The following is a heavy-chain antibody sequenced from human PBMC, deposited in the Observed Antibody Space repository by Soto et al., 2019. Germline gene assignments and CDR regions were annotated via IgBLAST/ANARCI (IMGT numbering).Heavy chain of an antibody. D-gene: IGHD6-13*01. Sequence: SETLSLTCTVSGGSISSGGYYWSWIRQHPGKGLEWIGYIYYSGSTYYNPSLKSRVTISVDTSKNQFPLKLSSVTAADTAVYYCARDAGIAAAGTDYYYYGMDVWGQGTTVTVSS. J-gene: IGHJ6*02. V-gene: IGHV4-31*03. CDR1: GGSISSGGYY. CDR3: ARDAGIAAAGTDYYYYGMDV. CDR2: IYYSGST.